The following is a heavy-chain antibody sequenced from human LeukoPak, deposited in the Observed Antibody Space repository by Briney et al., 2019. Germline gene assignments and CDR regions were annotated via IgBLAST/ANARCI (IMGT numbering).Heavy chain of an antibody. J-gene: IGHJ4*02. D-gene: IGHD3-22*01. CDR3: ARGYYYDSSGYYNFDY. CDR2: INHSGST. Sequence: SETLSLTCAVYGGSFSGYYWSWIRQPPGKGLEWIGEINHSGSTNYNPSLKSRVTISVDTSKNQFSLKLSSVTAADTAVYYCARGYYYDSSGYYNFDYWGQGTLVTVSS. V-gene: IGHV4-34*01. CDR1: GGSFSGYY.